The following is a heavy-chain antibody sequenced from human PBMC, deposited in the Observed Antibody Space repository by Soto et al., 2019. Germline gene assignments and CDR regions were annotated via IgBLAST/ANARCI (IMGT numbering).Heavy chain of an antibody. CDR3: ARDLIRTTSRDVGPYYYYGMDV. Sequence: GASVKVSCKASGYTFTSYAMHWVRQAPGQRLEWMGWINAGNGNTKYSQKFQGRVTITRDTSASTAYMELSSLRSEDTAVYYCARDLIRTTSRDVGPYYYYGMDVWGQGTTVTVSS. J-gene: IGHJ6*02. V-gene: IGHV1-3*01. D-gene: IGHD1-1*01. CDR2: INAGNGNT. CDR1: GYTFTSYA.